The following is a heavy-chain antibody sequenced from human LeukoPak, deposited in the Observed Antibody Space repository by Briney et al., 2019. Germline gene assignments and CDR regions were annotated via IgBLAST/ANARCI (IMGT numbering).Heavy chain of an antibody. Sequence: SETLSLTCSVSGGSIRNHYLSWIRQSPGKGLEWIGNVDKRGSTNYNPSFKSRVIVSSDTSRNEFSLKLNSVTAADTAIYYCARGGSSCYGCHDWFDPWGQGTRVTVSS. CDR3: ARGGSSCYGCHDWFDP. J-gene: IGHJ5*02. V-gene: IGHV4-59*08. CDR2: VDKRGST. CDR1: GGSIRNHY. D-gene: IGHD2-2*01.